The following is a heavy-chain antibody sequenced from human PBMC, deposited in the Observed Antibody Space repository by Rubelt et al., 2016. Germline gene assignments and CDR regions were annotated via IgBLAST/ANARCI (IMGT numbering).Heavy chain of an antibody. D-gene: IGHD6-6*01. CDR2: VYYSGST. J-gene: IGHJ4*02. Sequence: QLQLQESGPGLVKPSETLSLTCTVSGGSISSENFYWDWIRQPPGKGLEWIGSVYYSGSTYYNSSLKNRVTISADTSKNQFSLKLTSVTAADTAVYYCARTGPSTSSIYWGQGTLVTVSS. CDR3: ARTGPSTSSIY. V-gene: IGHV4-39*07. CDR1: GGSISSENFY.